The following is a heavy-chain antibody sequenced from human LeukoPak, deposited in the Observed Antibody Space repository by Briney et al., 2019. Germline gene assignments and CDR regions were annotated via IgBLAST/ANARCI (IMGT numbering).Heavy chain of an antibody. V-gene: IGHV3-73*01. J-gene: IGHJ6*03. CDR3: TSGDFWSGYRQHYYYYYMDV. CDR1: GFTFSGSA. Sequence: GGSLRLSCAASGFTFSGSAMHWVRQAPGKGLEWVGRIRSKANSYATAYAASVKGRFTISRDDSKNTAYLQMNSLKTEDTAVYYCTSGDFWSGYRQHYYYYYMDVWGKGTTVTVSS. D-gene: IGHD3-3*01. CDR2: IRSKANSYAT.